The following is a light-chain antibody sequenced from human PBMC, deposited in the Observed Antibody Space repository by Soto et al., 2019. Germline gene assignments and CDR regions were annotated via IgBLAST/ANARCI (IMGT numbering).Light chain of an antibody. V-gene: IGLV2-8*01. Sequence: QSALTQPPSASGSPGQSVTVSCTGTSSDVGGYNSVSWYQQHPDKAPKIMIYDVSQRPSGVPDRFSGSKSGNTASLTVSGLQAEDEDDYYCSSYAGTHIVFGTGTKLTVL. CDR2: DVS. CDR3: SSYAGTHIV. J-gene: IGLJ1*01. CDR1: SSDVGGYNS.